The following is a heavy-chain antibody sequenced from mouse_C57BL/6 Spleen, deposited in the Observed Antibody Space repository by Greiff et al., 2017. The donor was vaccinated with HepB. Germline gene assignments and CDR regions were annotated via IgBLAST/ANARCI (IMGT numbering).Heavy chain of an antibody. CDR2: INPSNGGT. CDR1: GYTFTSYW. V-gene: IGHV1-53*01. D-gene: IGHD2-10*02. J-gene: IGHJ1*03. Sequence: VQLQQSGTELVKPGASVKLSCKASGYTFTSYWMHWVKQRPGQGLEWIGNINPSNGGTNYNEKFKSKATLTVDKSSSTAYMQLSSLTSEDSAVYYGARRGDPSDWYCDVWGTGTTVTVSS. CDR3: ARRGDPSDWYCDV.